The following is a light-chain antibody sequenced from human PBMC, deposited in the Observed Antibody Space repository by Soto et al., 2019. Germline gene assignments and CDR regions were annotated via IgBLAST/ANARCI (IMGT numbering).Light chain of an antibody. CDR1: QSISSY. CDR2: AAS. Sequence: DIQMTQSPSSLSASVGDRVTITCPASQSISSYLNWYQQKPGKAPKVLIYAASSLQSGVPSRFSGSGSGTDFTLTISSLQPEDFATYYCQQSYSTPLTFGGGTKVEIK. J-gene: IGKJ4*01. V-gene: IGKV1-39*01. CDR3: QQSYSTPLT.